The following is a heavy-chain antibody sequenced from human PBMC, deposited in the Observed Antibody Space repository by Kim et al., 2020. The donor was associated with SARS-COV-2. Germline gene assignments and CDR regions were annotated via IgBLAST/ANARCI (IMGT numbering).Heavy chain of an antibody. J-gene: IGHJ6*02. D-gene: IGHD6-19*01. CDR2: IIPIFGTA. Sequence: SVKVSCKASGGTFSSYAISWVRQAPGQGLEWMGGIIPIFGTAYNSPKFQGRVTITADESTSTAYMELSSLRSVDKAVYYCARSVDSYYYYGMVVLGQGT. V-gene: IGHV1-69*13. CDR1: GGTFSSYA. CDR3: ARSVDSYYYYGMVV.